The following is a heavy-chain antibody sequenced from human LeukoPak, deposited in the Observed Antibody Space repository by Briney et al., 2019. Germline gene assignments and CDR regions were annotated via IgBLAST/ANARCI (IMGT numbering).Heavy chain of an antibody. Sequence: PSETLSLTCTVSGGSISSGGYYWSWIRQHPGKGLEWIGYIYYSGSTYYNPSLKSRVTISVDTSKNQFSLKLSSVTAADTAVYYCARSYGVITMVRESTFDYWGQGTLVTVSS. D-gene: IGHD3-10*01. CDR2: IYYSGST. V-gene: IGHV4-31*03. CDR1: GGSISSGGYY. J-gene: IGHJ4*02. CDR3: ARSYGVITMVRESTFDY.